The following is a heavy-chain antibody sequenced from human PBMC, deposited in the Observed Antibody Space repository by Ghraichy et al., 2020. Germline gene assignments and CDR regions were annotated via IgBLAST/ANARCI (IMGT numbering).Heavy chain of an antibody. CDR3: ARTNYKGATGDFDF. V-gene: IGHV3-21*01. J-gene: IGHJ4*01. Sequence: GGSLRLSCAASGFTFSTYNMNWVRQAPGKGLEWVSSISSSNTYIYYTDSVKGRFTISRDNANNSLYRQMNSLRAEDTALYYCARTNYKGATGDFDFWGHGTLVTVSS. D-gene: IGHD1-26*01. CDR1: GFTFSTYN. CDR2: ISSSNTYI.